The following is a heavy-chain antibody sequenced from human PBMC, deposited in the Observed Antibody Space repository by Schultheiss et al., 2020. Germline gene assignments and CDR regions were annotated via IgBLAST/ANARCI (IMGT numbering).Heavy chain of an antibody. CDR3: ATSPQKVGATTFTFGMDV. D-gene: IGHD1-26*01. Sequence: ASVKVSCKASGYTFTSYGISWVRQAPGQGLEWMGWISAYNGNTNYAQKLQGRVTMTRDTSISTAYMELSRLRSDDTAVYYCATSPQKVGATTFTFGMDVWGQGTTVTVSS. J-gene: IGHJ6*02. V-gene: IGHV1-18*01. CDR1: GYTFTSYG. CDR2: ISAYNGNT.